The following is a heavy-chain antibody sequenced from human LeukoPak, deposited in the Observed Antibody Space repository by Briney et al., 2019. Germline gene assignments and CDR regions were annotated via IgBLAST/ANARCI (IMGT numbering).Heavy chain of an antibody. D-gene: IGHD3-22*01. CDR3: ARQGYYYDSSGYYYFDY. Sequence: SETLSLTCTVSSGSISASSFYWGWIRQPPGKGLDWIGSIYYSGNTYYNPSLKSRITISVDTSKNQLSLILNSVTAADTAVYYCARQGYYYDSSGYYYFDYWGQGTLVTVSS. J-gene: IGHJ4*02. CDR2: IYYSGNT. CDR1: SGSISASSFY. V-gene: IGHV4-39*07.